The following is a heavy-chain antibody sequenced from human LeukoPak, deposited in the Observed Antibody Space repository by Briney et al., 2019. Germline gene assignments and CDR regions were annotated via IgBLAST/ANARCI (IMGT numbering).Heavy chain of an antibody. D-gene: IGHD7-27*01. CDR3: ARGPSGWGSLDS. V-gene: IGHV3-74*01. CDR1: GFTFSSYW. J-gene: IGHJ4*02. Sequence: PGGSLRLSCAASGFTFSSYWMHWVRQAPGKGLVWVSRINRDGSSTNYADSVKGRFTISRDNAKNTLYLQVKSLRAEDTAVYYCARGPSGWGSLDSWGQGTLVTVSS. CDR2: INRDGSST.